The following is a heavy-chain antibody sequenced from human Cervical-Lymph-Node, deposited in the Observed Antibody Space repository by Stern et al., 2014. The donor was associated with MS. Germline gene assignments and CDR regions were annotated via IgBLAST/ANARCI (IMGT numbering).Heavy chain of an antibody. D-gene: IGHD5-24*01. CDR1: GGSISSNY. J-gene: IGHJ4*02. CDR3: ARHGPPRRRDDSNHPNFDY. Sequence: QVQLVESGPGLVKPSETLSLTCTVSGGSISSNYWSWIRQPPGKGLEWIGYLYYSGNTNYNPSLKSRVTTSVETSKNQFPLGPRPVTAADTAVYYCARHGPPRRRDDSNHPNFDYWGPGTLVAVSS. CDR2: LYYSGNT. V-gene: IGHV4-59*08.